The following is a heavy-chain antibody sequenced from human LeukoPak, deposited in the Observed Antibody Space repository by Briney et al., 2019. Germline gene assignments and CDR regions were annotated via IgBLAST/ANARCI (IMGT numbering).Heavy chain of an antibody. V-gene: IGHV6-1*01. J-gene: IGHJ5*02. CDR3: AGGGLVRGALHWFDP. D-gene: IGHD3-10*01. CDR1: GDSVSSGSAG. Sequence: SQTLSLTCAISGDSVSSGSAGWNWIRQSPSRGLEWLGRIYYRSKWYSDYAMSVKSRITINPDTSRNQFSLQLNSVTHDDTAVYYCAGGGLVRGALHWFDPWGQGTLVTVSS. CDR2: IYYRSKWYS.